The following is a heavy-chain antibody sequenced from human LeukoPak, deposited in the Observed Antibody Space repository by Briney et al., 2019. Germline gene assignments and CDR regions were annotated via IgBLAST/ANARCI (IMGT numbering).Heavy chain of an antibody. Sequence: SETLSLTCAVYGGSFSGYYWSWIRQPPGKGLEWIGEISHSGSTNYNPSLKSRVTISVDTSKNQFSLKLSSVTAADTAVYYCARAAMRAAFDIWGQGTMVTVSS. CDR2: ISHSGST. CDR1: GGSFSGYY. V-gene: IGHV4-34*01. CDR3: ARAAMRAAFDI. J-gene: IGHJ3*02.